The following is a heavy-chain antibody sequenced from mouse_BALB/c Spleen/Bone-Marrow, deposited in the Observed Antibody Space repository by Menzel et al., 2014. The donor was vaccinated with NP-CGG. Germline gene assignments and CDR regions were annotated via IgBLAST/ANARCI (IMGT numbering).Heavy chain of an antibody. CDR2: IYPSTGYT. V-gene: IGHV1-7*01. J-gene: IGHJ3*01. CDR1: GYTFTSYW. Sequence: VQRVESGAELAKPGASVKMSCKASGYTFTSYWMHWVKQRPGQGLEWIEYIYPSTGYTEHNQKFKDKVTLTADKSSSTAYMQLSSLTSEDSAVYYCARDDYAYRGQGTLVTVSA. CDR3: ARDDYAY. D-gene: IGHD2-4*01.